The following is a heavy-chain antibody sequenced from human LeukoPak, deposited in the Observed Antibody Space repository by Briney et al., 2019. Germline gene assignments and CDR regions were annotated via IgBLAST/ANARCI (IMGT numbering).Heavy chain of an antibody. CDR2: TYYSSKWYN. CDR1: GDSVSSESTA. J-gene: IGHJ4*01. CDR3: ARAGYSNSWYAYFDY. Sequence: SQTLSLTCAISGDSVSSESTAWNWVRQSPSRGLEWLGRTYYSSKWYNDYAVSVKSRITISPDTSKNQFSLKLNSVTPEDTAVYYCARAGYSNSWYAYFDYWVQGTLVTVSS. D-gene: IGHD6-13*01. V-gene: IGHV6-1*01.